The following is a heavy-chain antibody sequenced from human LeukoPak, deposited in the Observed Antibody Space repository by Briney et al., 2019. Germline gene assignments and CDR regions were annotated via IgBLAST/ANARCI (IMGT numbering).Heavy chain of an antibody. CDR3: AKSSMVRGVINNY. CDR2: ISSSSSYI. Sequence: GGSLRLSCAASGFTFSSYGINWVRQAPGKGLEWVSSISSSSSYIYYADSVKGRFTISRDNSKNTLYLQMNSLRAEDTAVYYCAKSSMVRGVINNYWGQGTLVTVSS. J-gene: IGHJ4*02. CDR1: GFTFSSYG. V-gene: IGHV3-21*04. D-gene: IGHD3-10*01.